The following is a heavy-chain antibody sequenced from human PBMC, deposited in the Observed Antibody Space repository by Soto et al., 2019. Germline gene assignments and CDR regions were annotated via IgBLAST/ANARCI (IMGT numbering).Heavy chain of an antibody. V-gene: IGHV4-59*01. CDR2: IYYSGST. J-gene: IGHJ4*02. CDR3: ARGNDSSSWYGRPLLDY. Sequence: TSETLSLTCTVSGGSISSYYWSWIRQPPGKGLEWIGYIYYSGSTNYNPSLKSRVTISVDTSKNQFSLKLSSVTAADTAVYYCARGNDSSSWYGRPLLDYWGQGTLVTVSS. D-gene: IGHD6-13*01. CDR1: GGSISSYY.